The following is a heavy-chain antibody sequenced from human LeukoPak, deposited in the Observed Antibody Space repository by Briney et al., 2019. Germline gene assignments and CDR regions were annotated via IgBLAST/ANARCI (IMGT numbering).Heavy chain of an antibody. V-gene: IGHV4-59*12. Sequence: PSETLSLTCTVSGGSISGYFWSWIRQPPGKGLEWIGDIYYTGSTNYNPSLKSRVTISVDTSRNQFSLKLSSVTAAYTAVYYCARPSRRWGTIVLGVSDYYYYHMDVWGKGTTVTIS. D-gene: IGHD3-10*01. CDR2: IYYTGST. J-gene: IGHJ6*03. CDR3: ARPSRRWGTIVLGVSDYYYYHMDV. CDR1: GGSISGYF.